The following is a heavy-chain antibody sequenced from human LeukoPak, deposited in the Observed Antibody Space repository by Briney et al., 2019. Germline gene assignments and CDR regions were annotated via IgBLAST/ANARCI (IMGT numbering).Heavy chain of an antibody. V-gene: IGHV4-38-2*02. CDR3: ARAYSSSWYFNWFDP. D-gene: IGHD6-13*01. CDR2: IYPSGTT. Sequence: SETLSLTCTVSGYSISSGYYWGWIRKPPGKGLEWIGSIYPSGTTYYNPSLKTRVTISVDTSKNQFSLKLSSVTAADTAVYFCARAYSSSWYFNWFDPWGQGTLVTVSS. CDR1: GYSISSGYY. J-gene: IGHJ5*02.